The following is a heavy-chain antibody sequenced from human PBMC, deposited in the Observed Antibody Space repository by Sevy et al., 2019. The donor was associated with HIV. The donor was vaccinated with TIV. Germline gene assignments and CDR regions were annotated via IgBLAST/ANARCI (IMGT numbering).Heavy chain of an antibody. D-gene: IGHD2-8*01. J-gene: IGHJ5*02. CDR3: TRNGGAFDNGFDP. V-gene: IGHV3-48*03. CDR2: ISSSGSSI. CDR1: GFTFSSYD. Sequence: GSLRLSCTASGFTFSSYDMNWVRQAPGKGLEWASKISSSGSSIYYADSVKGRFTISRDNAKNSLNLQMNSLRAEDTAVYYCTRNGGAFDNGFDPWGQGTLVTVSS.